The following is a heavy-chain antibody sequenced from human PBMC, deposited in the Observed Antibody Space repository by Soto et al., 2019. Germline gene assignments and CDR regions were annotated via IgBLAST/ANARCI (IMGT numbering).Heavy chain of an antibody. CDR2: IKSKTDGGTT. CDR1: GFTFSNAW. CDR3: TTNMIVVVSDAFAI. D-gene: IGHD3-22*01. Sequence: EVQLVESGGGLVKPGGSLRLSCAASGFTFSNAWMSWVRQAPGKGLECVGRIKSKTDGGTTDYAAPVRGRFTISRDDSMNTLDLQMNSLKTEDTAIYYCTTNMIVVVSDAFAIWGQGTMVTVSS. J-gene: IGHJ3*02. V-gene: IGHV3-15*01.